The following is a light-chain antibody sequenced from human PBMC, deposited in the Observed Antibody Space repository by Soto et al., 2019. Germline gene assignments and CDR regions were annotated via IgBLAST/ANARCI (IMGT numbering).Light chain of an antibody. CDR3: QQYYDTPYT. Sequence: DIVLTQSPDSLAVSLGVRAAINCKSSQTVVYSTSSQSYLAWYQQKPGQPPKLLIYWASTRESGVPDRFIGSGSGTDFTLTINNLQAEDVAVYYCQQYYDTPYTFGQGTKLVMK. CDR1: QTVVYSTSSQSY. J-gene: IGKJ2*01. CDR2: WAS. V-gene: IGKV4-1*01.